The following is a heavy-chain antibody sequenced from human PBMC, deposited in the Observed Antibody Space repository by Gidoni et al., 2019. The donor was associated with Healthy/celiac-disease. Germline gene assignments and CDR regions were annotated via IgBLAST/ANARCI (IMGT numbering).Heavy chain of an antibody. CDR3: AHSRLVLRWFDP. V-gene: IGHV2-5*01. CDR2: IYWNDDK. Sequence: QITLKESGPTLVKPTQTLTLTCPFSGFSLSTSGVGVGWIRQPPVNALEWLALIYWNDDKRYSPSLKSRLTITKDTSKNQVVLTMTNMDPVDTATYYCAHSRLVLRWFDPWGQGTLVTVSS. J-gene: IGHJ5*02. D-gene: IGHD6-6*01. CDR1: GFSLSTSGVG.